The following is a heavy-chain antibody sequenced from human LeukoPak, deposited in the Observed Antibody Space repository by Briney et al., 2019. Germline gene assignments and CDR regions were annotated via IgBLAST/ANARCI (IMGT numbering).Heavy chain of an antibody. CDR3: ARAWATDYFDY. J-gene: IGHJ4*02. Sequence: SETLSLTCTVSGGSISSYYWSWIRQPPGKGLEWIGYMYCSGTINYNPSLKSRVTISVDTSKNQFSLKLSSVTPADTAMYYCARAWATDYFDYWGQGTLVTVSS. CDR1: GGSISSYY. V-gene: IGHV4-59*12. CDR2: MYCSGTI.